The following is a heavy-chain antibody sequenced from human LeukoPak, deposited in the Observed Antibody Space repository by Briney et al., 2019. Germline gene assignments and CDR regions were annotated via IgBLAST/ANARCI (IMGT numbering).Heavy chain of an antibody. D-gene: IGHD5-12*01. CDR1: GFTFSNPW. V-gene: IGHV3-15*01. Sequence: PGGSLRLSCAASGFTFSNPWMSWVRQPPGKGLEWVGRIKSKTDAGTTDYAAPVKGRFTISRDDSKNTLYLQMNSLKTEDTAVYYCTPDGSGYVRGDWGQGTLVTVSS. J-gene: IGHJ4*02. CDR3: TPDGSGYVRGD. CDR2: IKSKTDAGTT.